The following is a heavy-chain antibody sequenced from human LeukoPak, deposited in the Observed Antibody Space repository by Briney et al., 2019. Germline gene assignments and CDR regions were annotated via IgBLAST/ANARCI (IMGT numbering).Heavy chain of an antibody. Sequence: SQTLSLTCTVSGVSISSGADYWRWIRQHPGKGLEWIGYISYSGSTYYNPSLKTRLTISVDTSKNQFSLKLDSVTAADTAFYYCARADMATVFDFWGRGTLVTVSS. CDR2: ISYSGST. V-gene: IGHV4-31*03. J-gene: IGHJ4*02. D-gene: IGHD5-24*01. CDR1: GVSISSGADY. CDR3: ARADMATVFDF.